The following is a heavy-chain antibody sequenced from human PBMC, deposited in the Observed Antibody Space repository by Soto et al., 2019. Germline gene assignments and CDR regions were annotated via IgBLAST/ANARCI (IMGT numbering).Heavy chain of an antibody. CDR1: GYTFTSYG. CDR2: ISAYNGNT. J-gene: IGHJ4*02. CDR3: SIVVVPAALDY. D-gene: IGHD2-2*01. V-gene: IGHV1-18*01. Sequence: QVQLVQSGAEVKKPGASVKVSCKASGYTFTSYGISWVRQAPGQGLEWLGWISAYNGNTNYAQKLQGRVTMTTVSSTTTAYMELSSLRSDDTAVYYCSIVVVPAALDYWGQGTLVTVSS.